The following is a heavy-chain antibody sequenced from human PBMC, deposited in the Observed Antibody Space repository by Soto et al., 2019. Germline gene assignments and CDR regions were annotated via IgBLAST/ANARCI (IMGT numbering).Heavy chain of an antibody. CDR2: ISTYNGNT. V-gene: IGHV1-18*01. Sequence: QVQLVQSGAEVKKPGASVKVSCKASGYTFITYGVGWVRQAPGQGLDWLGWISTYNGNTRYAERLQGRVTMTTDTTTNTAYMELRNLRSDDTAVSYCARGPTDYYDNSANYFLDYWGQGTLVTVSS. CDR3: ARGPTDYYDNSANYFLDY. D-gene: IGHD3-22*01. CDR1: GYTFITYG. J-gene: IGHJ4*02.